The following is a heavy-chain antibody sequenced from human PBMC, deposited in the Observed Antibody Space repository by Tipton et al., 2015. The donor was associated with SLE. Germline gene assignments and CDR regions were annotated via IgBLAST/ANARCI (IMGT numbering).Heavy chain of an antibody. CDR3: ARMVVPAAIDY. V-gene: IGHV4-59*01. CDR1: GGSISSYY. D-gene: IGHD2-2*02. J-gene: IGHJ4*02. CDR2: IYYSGST. Sequence: TLSLTCTVSGGSISSYYWSWIRQPPGKGLEWIGYIYYSGSTNYNPSLKSRVTISVDTSKNQFSLKLSSVTAADTAVYYCARMVVPAAIDYWGQGTLVTVSS.